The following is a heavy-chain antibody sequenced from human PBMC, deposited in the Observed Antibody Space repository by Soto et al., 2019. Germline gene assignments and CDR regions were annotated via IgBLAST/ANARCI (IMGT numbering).Heavy chain of an antibody. CDR1: GGSFSGYY. CDR3: ARARDYYGSGFTVYFRWFDP. V-gene: IGHV4-34*01. CDR2: INHSGST. Sequence: PSETLSLTCAVYGGSFSGYYWIWIRQPPGKGLEWIGEINHSGSTNYNPSLKSRVTISVDTSKNQFSLKLSSVTAADTAVYYCARARDYYGSGFTVYFRWFDPWGQGTLVTVSS. D-gene: IGHD3-10*01. J-gene: IGHJ5*02.